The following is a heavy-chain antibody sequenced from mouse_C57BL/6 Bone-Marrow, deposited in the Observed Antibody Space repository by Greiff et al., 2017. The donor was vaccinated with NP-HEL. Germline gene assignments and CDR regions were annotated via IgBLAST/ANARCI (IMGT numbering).Heavy chain of an antibody. CDR2: ISYDGSN. J-gene: IGHJ1*03. CDR1: GYSITSGYY. Sequence: EVQLVESGPGLVKPSQSLSLTCSVTGYSITSGYYWYWIRQFPGNKLEWMGYISYDGSNNYNPSLKNRISITRDTSKNQFFLKLNSVTTEDTATDDCARADWDWYWYFDVWGTGTTVTVSS. V-gene: IGHV3-6*01. CDR3: ARADWDWYWYFDV. D-gene: IGHD4-1*01.